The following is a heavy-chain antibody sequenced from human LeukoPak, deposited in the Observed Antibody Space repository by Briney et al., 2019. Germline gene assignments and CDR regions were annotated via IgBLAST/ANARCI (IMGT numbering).Heavy chain of an antibody. Sequence: ASVKVSCKASGGTFSSYAISWVRQAPGQGLEWMGGIIPIFGTANYAQKFQGRVTITADESTSTAYMELSSLRSEDTDVYYCARGVQAATPHFDYWGQGTLVTVSS. CDR2: IIPIFGTA. CDR1: GGTFSSYA. D-gene: IGHD2-2*01. CDR3: ARGVQAATPHFDY. J-gene: IGHJ4*02. V-gene: IGHV1-69*13.